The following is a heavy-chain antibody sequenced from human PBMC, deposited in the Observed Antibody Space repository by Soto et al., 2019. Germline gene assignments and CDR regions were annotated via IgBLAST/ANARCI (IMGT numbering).Heavy chain of an antibody. V-gene: IGHV4-61*01. J-gene: IGHJ4*02. Sequence: SETLSLTCTVSGGSVSSGSYYWSWIRQPPGKGLEWIGYIYYSGGTNYNPSLKSRVTISVDTSKNQFSLKLSSVTAADTAVYYCASAPTTVTTYFDYWGQGTLVTVSS. CDR2: IYYSGGT. CDR3: ASAPTTVTTYFDY. CDR1: GGSVSSGSYY. D-gene: IGHD4-17*01.